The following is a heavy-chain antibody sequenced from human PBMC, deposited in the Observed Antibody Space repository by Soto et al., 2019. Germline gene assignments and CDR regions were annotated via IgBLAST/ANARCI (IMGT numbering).Heavy chain of an antibody. J-gene: IGHJ3*02. V-gene: IGHV3-9*01. CDR1: GFTFDDYA. D-gene: IGHD6-6*01. Sequence: GGSLRLSCAASGFTFDDYAMHWVRQAPGKGLEWVSGISWNSGSIGYADSVKGRFTISRDNAKNSLYLQMNSLRAEDTALYYCAKDKGSYSSSSGWAFDIWGQGTMVTVSS. CDR2: ISWNSGSI. CDR3: AKDKGSYSSSSGWAFDI.